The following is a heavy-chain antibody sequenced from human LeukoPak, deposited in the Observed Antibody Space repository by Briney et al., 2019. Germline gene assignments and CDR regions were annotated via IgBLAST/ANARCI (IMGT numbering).Heavy chain of an antibody. Sequence: GGSLRLSCVASGFTFSTSAMSWVRQAPGKGLEWVSGISESGGSTYYADSVKGRFTSSRDNSKNTLYLQMNNLRAEDTAAYYCAKGSFWGQGTLVTVSS. V-gene: IGHV3-23*01. CDR1: GFTFSTSA. D-gene: IGHD3-10*01. J-gene: IGHJ4*02. CDR3: AKGSF. CDR2: ISESGGST.